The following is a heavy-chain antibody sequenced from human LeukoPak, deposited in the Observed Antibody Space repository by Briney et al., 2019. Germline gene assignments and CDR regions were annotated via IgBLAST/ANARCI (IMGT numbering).Heavy chain of an antibody. CDR1: GGSISSYY. CDR3: AREDTIFGVVKDGWYFDL. V-gene: IGHV4-4*07. Sequence: PSETLSLTCTVSGGSISSYYWSWIRQPAGKGLEWIGRIYTSGSTNYNPSLKSRVTMSVDTSKNQFSLRLSSVTAADTAVYYCAREDTIFGVVKDGWYFDLWGRGTLVTVSS. CDR2: IYTSGST. D-gene: IGHD3-3*01. J-gene: IGHJ2*01.